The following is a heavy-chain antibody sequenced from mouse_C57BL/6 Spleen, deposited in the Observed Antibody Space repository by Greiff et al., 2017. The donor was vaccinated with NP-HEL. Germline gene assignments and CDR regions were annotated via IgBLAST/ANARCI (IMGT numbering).Heavy chain of an antibody. CDR1: GYAFSSSW. D-gene: IGHD2-4*01. Sequence: QVQLQQSGPELVKPGASVKISCKASGYAFSSSWMNWVKQRPGKGLEWIGRIYPGDGDTNYNGKFKGKATLTADKSSSTAYMQLSSLTSEDSAVYFCARSIYYDYDSWYFDVWGTGTTVTVSS. CDR2: IYPGDGDT. V-gene: IGHV1-82*01. CDR3: ARSIYYDYDSWYFDV. J-gene: IGHJ1*03.